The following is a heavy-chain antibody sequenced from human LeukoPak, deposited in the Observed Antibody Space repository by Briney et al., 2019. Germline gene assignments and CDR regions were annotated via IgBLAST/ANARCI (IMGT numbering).Heavy chain of an antibody. J-gene: IGHJ4*02. Sequence: SETLSLTCTVSGGSISSYYWSWIRQPPGKGLEWSGYIYYSGSTNYNPSLKSRVTISVDTSKNQYSLKLSSVTAADTAVYYCARHEGYFDYWGQGTLVTVSS. V-gene: IGHV4-59*08. CDR1: GGSISSYY. CDR3: ARHEGYFDY. CDR2: IYYSGST.